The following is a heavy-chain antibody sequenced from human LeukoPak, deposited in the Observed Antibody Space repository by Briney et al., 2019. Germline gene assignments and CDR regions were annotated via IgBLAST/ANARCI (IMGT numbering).Heavy chain of an antibody. V-gene: IGHV3-7*01. CDR2: IKQDGSEK. J-gene: IGHJ4*02. D-gene: IGHD2/OR15-2a*01. Sequence: GGSLRLSCAASGFTFSNYWMSWVRQAPGKGLEWVANIKQDGSEKYYVDSVKGRFTISRDNAKNSLYLQMNSLRAEDTAVYYCARDRRDYLSRHFDYWGQGTLVTVSS. CDR3: ARDRRDYLSRHFDY. CDR1: GFTFSNYW.